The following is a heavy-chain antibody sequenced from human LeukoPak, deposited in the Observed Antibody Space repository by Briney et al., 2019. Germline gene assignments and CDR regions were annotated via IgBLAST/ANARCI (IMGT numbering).Heavy chain of an antibody. CDR3: ARDAYDYVSKS. V-gene: IGHV3-7*01. D-gene: IGHD3-10*02. Sequence: GGSLRLSCAASGFHFSSFWMTWARQTPGKGLEWVANLNQDGSDKKYGDSVKGRFTISRDNAKNSLFLQMNNLRVEDTGLYYCARDAYDYVSKSWGQGTLVTVSS. CDR1: GFHFSSFW. J-gene: IGHJ5*02. CDR2: LNQDGSDK.